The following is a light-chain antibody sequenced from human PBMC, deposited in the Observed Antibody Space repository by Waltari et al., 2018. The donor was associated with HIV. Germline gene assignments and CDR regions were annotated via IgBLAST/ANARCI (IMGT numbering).Light chain of an antibody. J-gene: IGKJ4*01. CDR2: DTS. CDR3: QQYDDWTV. Sequence: EAVMTQSPATLSVSPGETATLSCRASHGINNNLAWYQQQPGQAPRLLIFDTSARATGIPDRFSGSGSGTEFTLTISSLQSEDFAVYYCQQYDDWTVFGGGTKVDIK. V-gene: IGKV3-15*01. CDR1: HGINNN.